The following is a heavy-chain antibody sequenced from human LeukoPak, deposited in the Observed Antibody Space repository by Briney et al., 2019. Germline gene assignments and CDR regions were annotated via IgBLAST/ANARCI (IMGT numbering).Heavy chain of an antibody. CDR3: ARGSEPVRGAHYLDY. D-gene: IGHD3-10*01. Sequence: SETLSLTCTVSGGSISSSSYYWGWIRQPPGKGLEWIGEINHSGSTNYNPSLKSRVTISVDTSKNQFSLKLSSVTAADTAVYYCARGSEPVRGAHYLDYWGQGTLVTVSS. V-gene: IGHV4-39*07. J-gene: IGHJ4*02. CDR1: GGSISSSSYY. CDR2: INHSGST.